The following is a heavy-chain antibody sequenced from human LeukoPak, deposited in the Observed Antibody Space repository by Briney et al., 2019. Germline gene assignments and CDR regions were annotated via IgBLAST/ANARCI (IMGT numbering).Heavy chain of an antibody. Sequence: GGSLRLSCAASGFTLSSYAMHWVRQAPGKGLEWVAVIPYDGSNKYYADSVKGRFTISRDNSKNTLYLQMNSLRAEDTAVYYCASLSSGWHSGWFDPWGQGTLVTVSS. CDR2: IPYDGSNK. CDR3: ASLSSGWHSGWFDP. D-gene: IGHD6-19*01. J-gene: IGHJ5*02. CDR1: GFTLSSYA. V-gene: IGHV3-30-3*01.